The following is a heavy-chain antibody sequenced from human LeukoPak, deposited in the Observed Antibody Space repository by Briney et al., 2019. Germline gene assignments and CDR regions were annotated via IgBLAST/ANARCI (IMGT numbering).Heavy chain of an antibody. J-gene: IGHJ4*02. CDR2: INPNSGGT. D-gene: IGHD3-9*01. CDR1: GYTFTGYY. V-gene: IGHV1-2*02. CDR3: ARNVLRYFDWLPRQDY. Sequence: ASVKVSCKASGYTFTGYYMHWVRQAPGQGLEWMGWINPNSGGTNYAQKFQGRVTMTRDTSISTAYMELSRLRSDDTAVYYCARNVLRYFDWLPRQDYWGQGTLVTVSS.